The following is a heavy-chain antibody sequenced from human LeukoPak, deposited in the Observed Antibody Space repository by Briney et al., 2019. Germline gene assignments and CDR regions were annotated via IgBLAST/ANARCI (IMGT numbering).Heavy chain of an antibody. Sequence: SVKVSCKASGGTLSSYAISWVRQAPGQGLEWMGGIIPILGTAKYAQKFQGRVTITTDESTSTAYMELGSLRSEDTAVYYCARGHYCSSTSCYSISPDYFDYWGQGTLVTVSS. CDR3: ARGHYCSSTSCYSISPDYFDY. D-gene: IGHD2-2*01. CDR1: GGTLSSYA. CDR2: IIPILGTA. J-gene: IGHJ4*02. V-gene: IGHV1-69*05.